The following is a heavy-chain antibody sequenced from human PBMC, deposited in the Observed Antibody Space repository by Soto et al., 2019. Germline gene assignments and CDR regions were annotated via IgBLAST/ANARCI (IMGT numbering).Heavy chain of an antibody. Sequence: ASVKVSCKASGYTFTSYGISWVRQAPGQGLEWMGWISAYNGNTNYAQKLQGRVTMTTDTSTSTAYLELRSLRSDDTAVYYCARDPTVFGVVIIESYFDYWGQGTLVTVSS. D-gene: IGHD3-3*01. V-gene: IGHV1-18*01. CDR2: ISAYNGNT. CDR3: ARDPTVFGVVIIESYFDY. J-gene: IGHJ4*02. CDR1: GYTFTSYG.